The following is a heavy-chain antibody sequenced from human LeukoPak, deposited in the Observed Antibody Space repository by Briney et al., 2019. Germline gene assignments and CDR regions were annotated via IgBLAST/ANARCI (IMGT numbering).Heavy chain of an antibody. CDR1: GFTFSSYW. D-gene: IGHD6-19*01. Sequence: GGSLRLSCAASGFTFSSYWMTWVRQAPGKGLEWVANIKQDGSEKYYVDSVKGRFTISKDSARNSLCLQMDSLRAGDTAVYYCARVRYSIGYYYYFDYWGQGTLVTVSS. V-gene: IGHV3-7*05. J-gene: IGHJ4*02. CDR2: IKQDGSEK. CDR3: ARVRYSIGYYYYFDY.